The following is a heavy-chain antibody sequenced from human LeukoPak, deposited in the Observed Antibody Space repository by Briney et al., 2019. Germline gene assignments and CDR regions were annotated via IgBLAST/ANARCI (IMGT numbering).Heavy chain of an antibody. J-gene: IGHJ6*02. CDR2: ISYDGSNK. V-gene: IGHV3-30*18. Sequence: GGSLRLSCAASGFTFSSYGMHWVRQAPGKGLEWVAVISYDGSNKYCADSVKGRFTISRDNSKNTLYLQMDSLRAEDTAVYYCAKILGTRGIISRYYYYGMDVWGQGTTVTVSS. CDR1: GFTFSSYG. CDR3: AKILGTRGIISRYYYYGMDV. D-gene: IGHD3-10*01.